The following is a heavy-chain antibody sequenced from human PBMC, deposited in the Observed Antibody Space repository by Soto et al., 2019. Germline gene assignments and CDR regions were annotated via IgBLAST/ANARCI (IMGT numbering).Heavy chain of an antibody. D-gene: IGHD3-9*01. CDR3: ARRELPMYYYILTGYYNVNAFDI. CDR2: IYPGDSDT. CDR1: GYSFTSYW. Sequence: GESLKISCKGSGYSFTSYWIGWVRQMPGKGLEWMGIIYPGDSDTRYSPSFQGQVTISADKSISTAYLQWSSLKASDTAMYYCARRELPMYYYILTGYYNVNAFDIWGQGTMVTISS. V-gene: IGHV5-51*01. J-gene: IGHJ3*02.